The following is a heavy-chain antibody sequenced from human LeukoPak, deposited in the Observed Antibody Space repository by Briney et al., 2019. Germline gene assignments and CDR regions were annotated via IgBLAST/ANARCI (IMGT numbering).Heavy chain of an antibody. Sequence: PSETLSLTCTVSGGSISSSSYYWGWIRQPPGKGLEWIGSIYYSGSTYYNPSLKSRVTISVDTSKNQFSLKLSSVTAADTAVYYCARQIAVAGTRHFDYWGQGTLVTVSS. CDR2: IYYSGST. J-gene: IGHJ4*02. V-gene: IGHV4-39*01. CDR1: GGSISSSSYY. CDR3: ARQIAVAGTRHFDY. D-gene: IGHD6-19*01.